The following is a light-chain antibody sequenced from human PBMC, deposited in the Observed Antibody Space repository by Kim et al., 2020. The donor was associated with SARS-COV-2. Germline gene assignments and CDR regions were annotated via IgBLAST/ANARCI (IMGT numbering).Light chain of an antibody. CDR2: DAS. CDR1: QSVSSY. Sequence: LSLSPGERATLSCRASQSVSSYLAWYQHKPGQAPRLLIYDASNRATGIPARFSGSGSGTDFTLTIGSLEPEDFAVYYCQQRSNWYTFGQGTKLEI. J-gene: IGKJ2*01. CDR3: QQRSNWYT. V-gene: IGKV3-11*01.